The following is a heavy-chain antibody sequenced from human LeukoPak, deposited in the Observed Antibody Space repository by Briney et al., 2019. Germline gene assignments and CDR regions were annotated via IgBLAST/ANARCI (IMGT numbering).Heavy chain of an antibody. D-gene: IGHD2-2*01. Sequence: PVGSLRLSCAASGFTFSSYAMSWVRQAPGKGLEWVSAISGSGGSTYYADSVKGRFTISRDNSKNTLYLQMISLRAEDTAVYYCAKCMGKVVPAAYDYWGQGILVTVSS. J-gene: IGHJ4*02. CDR1: GFTFSSYA. CDR3: AKCMGKVVPAAYDY. V-gene: IGHV3-23*01. CDR2: ISGSGGST.